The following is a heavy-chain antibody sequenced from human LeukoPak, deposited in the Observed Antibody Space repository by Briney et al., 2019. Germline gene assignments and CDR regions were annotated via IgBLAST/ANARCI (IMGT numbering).Heavy chain of an antibody. Sequence: GGSLRLSCAASGFTFSSYAMSWVRQAPGKGLEWVSAISGSGGSTYYADSVKGRFTISRDNSKTTLYLQMNSLRAEDTAVYYCAKGATYYYDSSGYYLDYWGQGTLVTVSS. J-gene: IGHJ4*02. D-gene: IGHD3-22*01. CDR3: AKGATYYYDSSGYYLDY. V-gene: IGHV3-23*01. CDR1: GFTFSSYA. CDR2: ISGSGGST.